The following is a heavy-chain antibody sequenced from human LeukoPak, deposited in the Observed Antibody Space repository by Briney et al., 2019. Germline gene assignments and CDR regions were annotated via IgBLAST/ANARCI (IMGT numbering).Heavy chain of an antibody. CDR3: ARGGGAFDI. CDR2: IYHSGST. Sequence: PSQTLSLTCAVSGGSISSGGYSWSWLRQPPGKGLEWIGYIYHSGSTYYNPSLKSRVTISVDRSKNQFSLKLSSVTAADTAVYYCARGGGAFDIWGQGTMVTVSS. V-gene: IGHV4-30-2*01. D-gene: IGHD3-16*01. J-gene: IGHJ3*02. CDR1: GGSISSGGYS.